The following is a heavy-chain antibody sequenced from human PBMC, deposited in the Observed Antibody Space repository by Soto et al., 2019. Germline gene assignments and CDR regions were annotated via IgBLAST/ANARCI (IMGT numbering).Heavy chain of an antibody. Sequence: EVQLLESGGGLVQPGGSLVLSCAAYGFAFSSYAMTWFRQAPGKGLEWVSSISGGGNDAYYADSVKGRFTISRDNSKNTLYLQMTSLRADDTAVYYCARSLFLASTDTEPFDYWGQGTLVTVSS. CDR1: GFAFSSYA. D-gene: IGHD3-3*02. J-gene: IGHJ4*02. CDR2: ISGGGNDA. V-gene: IGHV3-23*01. CDR3: ARSLFLASTDTEPFDY.